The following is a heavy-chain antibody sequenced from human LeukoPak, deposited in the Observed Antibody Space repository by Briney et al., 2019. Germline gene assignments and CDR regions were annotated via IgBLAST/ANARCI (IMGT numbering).Heavy chain of an antibody. CDR3: ARAMTTVTTGFDY. CDR1: GGPFSGYY. J-gene: IGHJ4*02. CDR2: INHSGST. D-gene: IGHD4-17*01. V-gene: IGHV4-34*01. Sequence: SETLSLTCAVYGGPFSGYYWSWIRQPPGKGLEWIGEINHSGSTNYNPSLKSRVTISVDTSKNQFSLKLSSVTAADTDVYYCARAMTTVTTGFDYWGQGTLVTVSS.